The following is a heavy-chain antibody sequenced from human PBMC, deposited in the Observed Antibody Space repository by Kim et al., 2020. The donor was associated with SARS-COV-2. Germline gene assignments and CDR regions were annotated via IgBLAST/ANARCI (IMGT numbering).Heavy chain of an antibody. J-gene: IGHJ4*02. V-gene: IGHV1-8*01. D-gene: IGHD1-1*01. CDR2: MNPNSGNT. CDR1: GYTFSTYD. Sequence: ASVKVSCKASGYTFSTYDINWVRQATGQGLEWMGWMNPNSGNTGYAQKFQGRVTMTRNTSKSTAYMDLSSLRSEDTAVYYCARGHAWNGGPYYFDYWGQGTLVTVSS. CDR3: ARGHAWNGGPYYFDY.